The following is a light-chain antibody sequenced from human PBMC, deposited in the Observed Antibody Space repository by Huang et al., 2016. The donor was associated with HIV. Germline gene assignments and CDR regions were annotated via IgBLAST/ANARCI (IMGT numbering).Light chain of an antibody. CDR2: TTS. V-gene: IGKV1-39*01. J-gene: IGKJ1*01. CDR1: QSISSY. CDR3: QQSYRTPWA. Sequence: DIQMTQSPLSLSASVGDRVTITCRASQSISSYLNWYQQKPGKAPKVLIYTTSTLHSGVPSRFSGSGSGTDFSLTISSLQPEDFATYYCQQSYRTPWAFGQGTKVEIK.